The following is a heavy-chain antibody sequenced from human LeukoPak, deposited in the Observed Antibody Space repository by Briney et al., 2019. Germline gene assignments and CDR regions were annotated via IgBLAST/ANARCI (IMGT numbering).Heavy chain of an antibody. V-gene: IGHV1-69*13. D-gene: IGHD2-2*02. J-gene: IGHJ4*02. CDR3: AIGVIDCSSSSCYITYFDS. Sequence: SSVKVSCKASGGTFSSYAISWVRQAPGQGVEWVGGIIPIFGTANYAQKFQGRVTITADESTSTAYMELSSLRSEDTAVYYCAIGVIDCSSSSCYITYFDSWGQGTLVTVSS. CDR2: IIPIFGTA. CDR1: GGTFSSYA.